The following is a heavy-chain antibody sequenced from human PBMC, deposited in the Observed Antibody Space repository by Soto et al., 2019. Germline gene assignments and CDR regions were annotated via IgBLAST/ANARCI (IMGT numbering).Heavy chain of an antibody. D-gene: IGHD3-3*01. V-gene: IGHV3-15*07. CDR1: GFAFSNFH. J-gene: IGHJ4*02. CDR2: IKSKTDGGTT. CDR3: TRDWRAPALTNTNPDY. Sequence: PGGSLRLSCAASGFAFSNFHMNWVRQAPGKGLEWVGRIKSKTDGGTTDYAAPVKGRFTISRDDSKNTLYLQMNSLKTEDTAVYYCTRDWRAPALTNTNPDYWGQGTLVTVSS.